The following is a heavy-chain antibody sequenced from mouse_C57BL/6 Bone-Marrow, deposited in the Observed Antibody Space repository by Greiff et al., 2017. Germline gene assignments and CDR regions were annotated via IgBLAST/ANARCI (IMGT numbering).Heavy chain of an antibody. CDR1: GYTFTSYD. Sequence: VQLQQSGPELVKPGASVKLSCKASGYTFTSYDINWVKQRPGQGLEWIGCLYPRDGRTKYNEKFKSKATLTVDTYSSTAYMELHSRTSEDSAVYFCARLEFDGSSGDWYFDVWGTGTTVTVSS. V-gene: IGHV1-85*01. CDR3: ARLEFDGSSGDWYFDV. CDR2: LYPRDGRT. J-gene: IGHJ1*03. D-gene: IGHD1-1*01.